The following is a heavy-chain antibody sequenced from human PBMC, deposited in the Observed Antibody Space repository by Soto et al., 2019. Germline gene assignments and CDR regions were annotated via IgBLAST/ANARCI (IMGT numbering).Heavy chain of an antibody. J-gene: IGHJ5*02. CDR2: MRANSGDT. CDR3: ARYIYGQGFKA. Sequence: QVQLVQPGAEVRKPGASVKVSCKASGDTFTNFDFNWVRQATGQGLEWIGWMRANSGDTGHAQKFQDRVSMTRDTSMSTAYMELSSLRAEDTAMYYCARYIYGQGFKAWGQGTLVFVSS. CDR1: GDTFTNFD. D-gene: IGHD3-3*02. V-gene: IGHV1-8*01.